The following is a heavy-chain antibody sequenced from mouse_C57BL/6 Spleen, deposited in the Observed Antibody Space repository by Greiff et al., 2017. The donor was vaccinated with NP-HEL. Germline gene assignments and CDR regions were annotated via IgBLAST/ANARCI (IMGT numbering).Heavy chain of an antibody. CDR2: ISSGGSYT. Sequence: EVKLQESGGDLVKPGGSLKLSCAASGFTFSSYGMSWVRQTPDKRLEWVATISSGGSYTYYPDSVKGRFTISRDNAENTLYLQMSSLKSEDTAMYYCARDSSGYRAMDYWGQGTSVTVSS. D-gene: IGHD3-2*02. CDR1: GFTFSSYG. J-gene: IGHJ4*01. CDR3: ARDSSGYRAMDY. V-gene: IGHV5-6*01.